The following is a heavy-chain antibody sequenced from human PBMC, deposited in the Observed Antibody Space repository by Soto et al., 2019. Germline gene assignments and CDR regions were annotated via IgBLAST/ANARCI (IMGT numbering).Heavy chain of an antibody. CDR3: ASSWVVPAAMYDWFDP. CDR1: GGTFSSYT. Sequence: QVQLVQSGADVKKPGSSVKVSCKASGGTFSSYTISWVRQAPGQGLEWMGRIIPILGIANYAQKFQGRFTITADKSTRTAYMELSSLRSEDTAVYYCASSWVVPAAMYDWFDPWGQGTLVTVSS. V-gene: IGHV1-69*02. CDR2: IIPILGIA. J-gene: IGHJ5*02. D-gene: IGHD2-2*01.